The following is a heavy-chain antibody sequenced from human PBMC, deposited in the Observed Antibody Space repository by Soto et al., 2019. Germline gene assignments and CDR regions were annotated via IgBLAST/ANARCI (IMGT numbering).Heavy chain of an antibody. D-gene: IGHD6-13*01. Sequence: SETLSLTCTVSGGSISSYYWSWIRQPPGKGLEWIGYIYYSGSTNYDPSLKSRVTISVDTSKNQFSLKLSSVTAADTAVYYCARERGGAAGTSGMDVWGQGTTVTVSS. CDR2: IYYSGST. CDR3: ARERGGAAGTSGMDV. J-gene: IGHJ6*02. CDR1: GGSISSYY. V-gene: IGHV4-59*01.